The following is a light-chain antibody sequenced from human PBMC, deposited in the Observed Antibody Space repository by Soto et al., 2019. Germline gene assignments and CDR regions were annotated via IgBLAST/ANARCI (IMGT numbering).Light chain of an antibody. J-gene: IGKJ3*01. V-gene: IGKV3-15*01. CDR3: QQYSDSPIT. CDR1: QSVGRN. Sequence: EIVMTQSPATLSVSPGERATLSCRASQSVGRNLAWYQQRPGQAPRLLIHGASDRPSGVPARVSGSGSGPDVTLTIISLQSEDFAVYYCQQYSDSPITFGAGTTVDLK. CDR2: GAS.